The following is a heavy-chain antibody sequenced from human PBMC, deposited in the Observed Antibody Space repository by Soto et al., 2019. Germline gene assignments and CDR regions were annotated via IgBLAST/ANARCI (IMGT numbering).Heavy chain of an antibody. V-gene: IGHV1-8*01. CDR3: ARGINYYASGDDAFDI. D-gene: IGHD3-10*01. CDR2: MNPNSGNT. Sequence: QVQLVQSGAEVKKPGASVKVSCKASGYTFTSYDINWVRQATGQGLEWMGWMNPNSGNTGYAQKFQGRVTMTTNTSISTAYMELSSLSSEATAVYYCARGINYYASGDDAFDIWGQGKIVTVSS. J-gene: IGHJ3*02. CDR1: GYTFTSYD.